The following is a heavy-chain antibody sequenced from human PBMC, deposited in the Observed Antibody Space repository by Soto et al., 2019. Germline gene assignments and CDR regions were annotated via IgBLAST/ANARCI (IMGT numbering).Heavy chain of an antibody. D-gene: IGHD3-22*01. CDR2: ISAYNGNT. CDR1: GYTFTSYG. Sequence: GASVKVSCKASGYTFTSYGISWVRQAPGQGLEWMGWISAYNGNTNYAQKLQGRVTMTTDTSTSTAYMELRSLRSDDTAVYYCAGDPDSHYNDSNASSYPWGQGTLVTVYS. V-gene: IGHV1-18*01. CDR3: AGDPDSHYNDSNASSYP. J-gene: IGHJ5*02.